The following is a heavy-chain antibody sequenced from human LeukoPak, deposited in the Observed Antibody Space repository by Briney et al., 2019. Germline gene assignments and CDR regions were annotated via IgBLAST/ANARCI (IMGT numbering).Heavy chain of an antibody. J-gene: IGHJ5*02. CDR1: GGSIRSGGYY. CDR3: ARNRYYYGSGTYGVPNWFDP. D-gene: IGHD3-10*01. Sequence: SETLSLTCTVSGGSIRSGGYYWGWIRQPPGKGLEWIATIYYSGSTYSNPSLKSRVSISVDTSKNQFSLKLSSVTAADTAVYYCARNRYYYGSGTYGVPNWFDPWGQGTLVTVSS. V-gene: IGHV4-39*01. CDR2: IYYSGST.